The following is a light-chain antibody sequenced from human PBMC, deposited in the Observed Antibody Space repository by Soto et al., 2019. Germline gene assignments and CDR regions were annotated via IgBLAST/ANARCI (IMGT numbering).Light chain of an antibody. CDR1: QSVSSN. J-gene: IGKJ1*01. CDR3: QQYHSWPPT. Sequence: IVLPQSPATLAVSAGERATLSCGASQSVSSNLAWYQQKPVQAPRLLIYGASTRATVIPAGFSGSGSGTEFNLTISSLQSEDFEVYDCQQYHSWPPTFGQGTKVDIK. V-gene: IGKV3-15*01. CDR2: GAS.